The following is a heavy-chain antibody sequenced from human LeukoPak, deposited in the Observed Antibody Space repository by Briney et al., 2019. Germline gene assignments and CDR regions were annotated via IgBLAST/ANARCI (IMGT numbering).Heavy chain of an antibody. CDR3: AKDREFAVPAAILDY. CDR1: GFTFSDYY. J-gene: IGHJ4*02. D-gene: IGHD2-2*02. V-gene: IGHV3-11*01. CDR2: ISSSGSTI. Sequence: GGSLRLSCAASGFTFSDYYMSWIRQAPGKGLEWVSYISSSGSTIYYADSVKGRFTISRDNAKNSLYLQMNSLRAEDTAVYYCAKDREFAVPAAILDYWGQGTLVTVSS.